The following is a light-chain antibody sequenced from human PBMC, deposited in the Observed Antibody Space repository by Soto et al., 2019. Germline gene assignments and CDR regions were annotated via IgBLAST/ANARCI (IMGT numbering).Light chain of an antibody. J-gene: IGKJ2*01. Sequence: EIVLTQSPGTLSLSPGERATLSCRASQSVSSSYLAWYQQKPGRAPRLLIYGASSRATGIPDRFSGSGSGTDFTLTISRLEPEDFAVYYCQQYGSSSYTCGQGTKLASK. CDR3: QQYGSSSYT. V-gene: IGKV3-20*01. CDR2: GAS. CDR1: QSVSSSY.